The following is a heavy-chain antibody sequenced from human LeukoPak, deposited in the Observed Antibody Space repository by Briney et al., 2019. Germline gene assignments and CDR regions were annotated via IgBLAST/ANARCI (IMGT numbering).Heavy chain of an antibody. V-gene: IGHV3-23*01. CDR3: AKDSGSGWYQYGMDV. D-gene: IGHD6-19*01. Sequence: GGSLRLSCAASRFTFSSSAMSWVRQVPGKGLEWVSGISGSGGSTNYADSVKGRFTISRDNSKNTLYLQMNRLRVEDTAVYYCAKDSGSGWYQYGMDVWGQGTTVTVSS. CDR1: RFTFSSSA. J-gene: IGHJ6*02. CDR2: ISGSGGST.